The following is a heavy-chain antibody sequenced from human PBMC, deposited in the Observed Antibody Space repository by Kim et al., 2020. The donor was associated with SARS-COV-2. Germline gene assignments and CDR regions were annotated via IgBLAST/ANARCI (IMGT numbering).Heavy chain of an antibody. CDR3: ASLGDYSSSSSYYAMDV. J-gene: IGHJ6*02. CDR2: MYYSGNT. CDR1: GGSISSSSYY. Sequence: SETLSLTCTVSGGSISSSSYYWGWIRQPPGKGLEWIGSMYYSGNTHYNPSLNSRVTISVDTSKRQLSLKLTSVTAADTAVYYCASLGDYSSSSSYYAMDVWGQGTTVTVSS. D-gene: IGHD6-6*01. V-gene: IGHV4-39*01.